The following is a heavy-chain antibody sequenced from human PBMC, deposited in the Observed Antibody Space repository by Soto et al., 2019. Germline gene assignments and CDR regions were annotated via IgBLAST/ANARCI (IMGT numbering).Heavy chain of an antibody. V-gene: IGHV3-33*01. CDR3: ARDMGQSDYSNYRYYYYNGMDV. Sequence: GGSLRLSCAASGFTFSSYGMHWVRQAPGKGLEWVAVIWYDGSNKYSADSVKGRFTISRDNSKNTLYLQMNSLRAEDTAAYYCARDMGQSDYSNYRYYYYNGMDVWGQGTTVTAP. CDR2: IWYDGSNK. J-gene: IGHJ6*02. CDR1: GFTFSSYG. D-gene: IGHD4-4*01.